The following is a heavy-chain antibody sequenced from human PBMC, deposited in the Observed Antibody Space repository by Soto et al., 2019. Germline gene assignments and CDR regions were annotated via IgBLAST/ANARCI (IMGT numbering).Heavy chain of an antibody. D-gene: IGHD3-22*01. CDR2: IIPVFATT. J-gene: IGHJ4*02. Sequence: QEQLVQSGAEVKKSGSSVKVFCKASGALFSTYAISWVRQAPGQGLEWMGGIIPVFATTYYAEKFEGRVTITGDEFTNTAYMELSSLRSEDTAMYYCARGDSGYVWFNEIWGQGTLVTVSS. V-gene: IGHV1-69*01. CDR1: GALFSTYA. CDR3: ARGDSGYVWFNEI.